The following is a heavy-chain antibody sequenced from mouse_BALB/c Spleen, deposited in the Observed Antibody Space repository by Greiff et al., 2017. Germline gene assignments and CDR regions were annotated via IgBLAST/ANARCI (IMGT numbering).Heavy chain of an antibody. J-gene: IGHJ4*01. CDR3: ARLPYAMDY. CDR2: ISSGGGST. V-gene: IGHV5-12-1*01. Sequence: EVQRVESGGGLVKPGGSLKLSCAASGFAFSSYDMSWVRQTPEKRLEWVAYISSGGGSTYYPDTVKGRFTISRDNAKNTLYLQMSSLKSEDTAMYYCARLPYAMDYWGQGTSVTVSS. CDR1: GFAFSSYD.